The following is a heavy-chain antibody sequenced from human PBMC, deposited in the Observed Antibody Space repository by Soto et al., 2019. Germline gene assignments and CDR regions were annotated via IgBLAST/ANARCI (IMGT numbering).Heavy chain of an antibody. CDR3: ARVLLWFGEPNAFDI. V-gene: IGHV3-7*01. Sequence: GGSLRLSCAASGFTFSSYWMSWVRQAPGKGLEWVANIKQDGSEKYYVDSVKGRFTISRDNAKNSLYLQMNSLRAEDTAVYYCARVLLWFGEPNAFDIWGQGTMVTVSS. D-gene: IGHD3-10*01. CDR2: IKQDGSEK. J-gene: IGHJ3*02. CDR1: GFTFSSYW.